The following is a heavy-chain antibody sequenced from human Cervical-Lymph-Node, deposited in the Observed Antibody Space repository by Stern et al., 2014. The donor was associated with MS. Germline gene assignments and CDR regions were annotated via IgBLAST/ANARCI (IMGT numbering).Heavy chain of an antibody. D-gene: IGHD6-19*01. CDR1: GYTFTGYY. CDR3: ARDERAVADPFDY. V-gene: IGHV1-2*06. J-gene: IGHJ4*02. CDR2: INPNSGGT. Sequence: DQLVESGAEVKKPGASVKVSCKASGYTFTGYYMHWVRQAPGQGLEWMGRINPNSGGTNYAQKFQGRVTMTRDTSISTAYMELSRLRSDDTAVYYCARDERAVADPFDYWGQGTLVTVSS.